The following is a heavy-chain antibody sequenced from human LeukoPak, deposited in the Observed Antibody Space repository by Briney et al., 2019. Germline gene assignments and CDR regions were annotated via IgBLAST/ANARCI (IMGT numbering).Heavy chain of an antibody. D-gene: IGHD3-22*01. Sequence: ASVKVSCNPSGGTFSSYAISWVRQAPGQGLEWMGWISAYNGNTNYAQKLQGRVTMTTDTSTSTAYMELRSLRSDDTAVYYCARAPYYYDPGTVFDPWGQGTLVTVSS. CDR3: ARAPYYYDPGTVFDP. V-gene: IGHV1-18*01. CDR1: GGTFSSYA. CDR2: ISAYNGNT. J-gene: IGHJ5*02.